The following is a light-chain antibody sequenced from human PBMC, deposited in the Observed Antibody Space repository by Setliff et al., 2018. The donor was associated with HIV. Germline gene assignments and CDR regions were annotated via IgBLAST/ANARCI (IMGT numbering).Light chain of an antibody. V-gene: IGLV1-40*01. Sequence: QSVLTQPPSVSGAPGRRVTISCTGSSSNIGAGYDVHWYQQFPGTAPKLLIYGNYNRPSGVPDRFSGSKSGTSASLAITGLQAEDEADYYCQSFDSSLSGWVFGGGTKVTVL. J-gene: IGLJ3*02. CDR2: GNY. CDR3: QSFDSSLSGWV. CDR1: SSNIGAGYD.